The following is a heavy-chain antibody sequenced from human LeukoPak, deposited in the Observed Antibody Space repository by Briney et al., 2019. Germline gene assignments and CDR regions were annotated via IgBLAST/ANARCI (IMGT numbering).Heavy chain of an antibody. CDR3: ARHKSWNETPFDY. D-gene: IGHD1-1*01. V-gene: IGHV4-39*01. Sequence: SETLSLTCTVSSGSISSRNNYWGWIRQPPGKGLEWIGSIYYSGNIYYNPSLKRRVTISVDTSKNQFSLKLSSVTAADTAVYYCARHKSWNETPFDYWGQGTLVTVSS. J-gene: IGHJ4*02. CDR2: IYYSGNI. CDR1: SGSISSRNNY.